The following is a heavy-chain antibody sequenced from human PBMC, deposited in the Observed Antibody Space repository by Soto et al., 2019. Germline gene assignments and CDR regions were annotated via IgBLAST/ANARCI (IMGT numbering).Heavy chain of an antibody. V-gene: IGHV4-30-4*01. J-gene: IGHJ3*02. CDR1: GGSISSGDYY. CDR3: ARASPRRSGYSYGRHAFDI. CDR2: IYYSGST. D-gene: IGHD5-18*01. Sequence: QVQLQESGPGLVKPSQTLSLTCTVSGGSISSGDYYWSWIRQPPGKGLEWIGYIYYSGSTYYNPSLKSRVTISVDPFTNQFSLKLSSVTAADTAVYYGARASPRRSGYSYGRHAFDIWGQGTMVTVSS.